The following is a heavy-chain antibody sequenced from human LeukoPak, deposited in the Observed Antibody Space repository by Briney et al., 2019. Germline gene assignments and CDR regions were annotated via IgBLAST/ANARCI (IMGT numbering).Heavy chain of an antibody. CDR2: IKQDGTEK. D-gene: IGHD5-12*01. Sequence: PGGSLRLSCAASGFTLSSYWMSWVRQAPGKGLEWVANIKQDGTEKYYVDSLKGRFTTSRDNTQNSLCLQMNSLRAEDTAVYYCARRDGTGYVGSWGQGTLVTVSS. J-gene: IGHJ5*02. V-gene: IGHV3-7*01. CDR1: GFTLSSYW. CDR3: ARRDGTGYVGS.